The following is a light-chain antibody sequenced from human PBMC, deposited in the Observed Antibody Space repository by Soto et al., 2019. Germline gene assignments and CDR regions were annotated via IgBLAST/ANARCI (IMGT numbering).Light chain of an antibody. J-gene: IGLJ1*01. CDR3: AAWDASLGGFYV. Sequence: QSALAQPPSASGTPGQRATISCSGSRSSVGSNTVNWYQHLPGTAPKLLIYSNNHRPSGVPDRFSASKAGASASLAISGLQSEDEGDYYCAAWDASLGGFYVFGSGTKVTVL. CDR1: RSSVGSNT. V-gene: IGLV1-44*01. CDR2: SNN.